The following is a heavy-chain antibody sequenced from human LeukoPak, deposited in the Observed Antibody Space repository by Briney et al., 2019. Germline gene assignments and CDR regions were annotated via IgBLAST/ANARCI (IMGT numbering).Heavy chain of an antibody. V-gene: IGHV3-21*01. CDR3: ARYYYDSSGYYSDDY. CDR1: GFTFSSYS. J-gene: IGHJ4*02. CDR2: ISSSSSYI. Sequence: PGGSLRLSCAASGFTFSSYSMNWVRQAPGKGLEWVSSISSSSSYIYYADSVKGRFIISRDNAKNSLYLQMNSLRAEDTAVYYCARYYYDSSGYYSDDYWGQGTLVTVSS. D-gene: IGHD3-22*01.